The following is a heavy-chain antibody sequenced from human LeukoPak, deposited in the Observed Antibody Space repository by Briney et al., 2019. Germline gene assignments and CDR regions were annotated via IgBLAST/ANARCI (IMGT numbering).Heavy chain of an antibody. CDR2: IYHSGST. CDR3: ARQPGEQQLLRRYYFDY. CDR1: GVSISTSGYY. V-gene: IGHV4-30-2*01. J-gene: IGHJ4*02. D-gene: IGHD6-13*01. Sequence: SETLSLTCTVSGVSISTSGYYWSWIRQPPGKGLEWIGYIYHSGSTYYNPSLKTRVTISADRSKNQFSLKLSSVTAADTAVYYCARQPGEQQLLRRYYFDYWGQGTLVTVSS.